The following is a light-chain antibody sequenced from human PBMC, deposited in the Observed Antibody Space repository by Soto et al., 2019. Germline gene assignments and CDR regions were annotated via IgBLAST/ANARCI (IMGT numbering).Light chain of an antibody. Sequence: QSVLTQSPSASGSLGASVKLTCTLSSDYSTYAIAWHQQQSEKGPRFLMKINYDGTHSKGDGFFDRFSGSSSGAERHLTISSLQSEDEADYYCQSLGTGIQVFGGGIKLTVL. CDR2: INYDGTH. CDR3: QSLGTGIQV. CDR1: SDYSTYA. V-gene: IGLV4-69*01. J-gene: IGLJ3*02.